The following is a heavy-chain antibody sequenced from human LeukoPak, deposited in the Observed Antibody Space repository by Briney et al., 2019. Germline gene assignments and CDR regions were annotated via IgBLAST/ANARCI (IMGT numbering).Heavy chain of an antibody. V-gene: IGHV3-21*01. D-gene: IGHD3-9*01. J-gene: IGHJ4*02. CDR1: GFTFSDNE. CDR3: ARINAGDYLSALYTFDY. Sequence: PGGSLRLSCAAPGFTFSDNEINWVRQAPGKGLEWVSSISRSSSYIYYADSVKGRFTISRDNAKNSLYLQMNSLRGEDTAVYYCARINAGDYLSALYTFDYWGQGTLVTVSS. CDR2: ISRSSSYI.